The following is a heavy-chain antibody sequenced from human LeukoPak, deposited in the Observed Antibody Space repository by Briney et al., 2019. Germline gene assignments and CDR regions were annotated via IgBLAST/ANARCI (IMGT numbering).Heavy chain of an antibody. CDR2: ISAYNGNT. D-gene: IGHD2-2*01. V-gene: IGHV1-18*01. CDR3: ARDVGDIVTIPAAISIP. CDR1: GYTFSSYG. J-gene: IGHJ5*02. Sequence: ASVKVSCKASGYTFSSYGISCVRQAPGQGLEWMGWISAYNGNTNYAQMVQGRVTMTTDTSTSTAYMEVRSLRSDDTAMYYCARDVGDIVTIPAAISIPWGQGALVTVSS.